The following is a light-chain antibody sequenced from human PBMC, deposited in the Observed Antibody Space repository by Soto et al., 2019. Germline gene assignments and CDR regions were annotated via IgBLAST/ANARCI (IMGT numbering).Light chain of an antibody. Sequence: EIVLTQSPATLSVSPGERATLSCRASQSGCNYLTWYQQKPGQAPRLLIYDASNRATGIPARFSGSVSGPDFPLTISSLEPDDFAVYYCQQRCTWPRTFGQGTKVEIK. J-gene: IGKJ1*01. CDR1: QSGCNY. CDR3: QQRCTWPRT. CDR2: DAS. V-gene: IGKV3-11*01.